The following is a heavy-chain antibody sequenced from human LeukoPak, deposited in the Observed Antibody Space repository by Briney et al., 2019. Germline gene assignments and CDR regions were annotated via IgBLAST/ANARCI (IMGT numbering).Heavy chain of an antibody. CDR2: ITRSGTYI. Sequence: GGSLRLSCAASGFTFSNYNMNWVRQAPGKAMEWVSSITRSGTYIFYADSVKGRFTISRDNAKNTLYLQMNSLRAEDTAVYYCARSGRGGAFDTWGQGTMVTVSS. CDR3: ARSGRGGAFDT. CDR1: GFTFSNYN. V-gene: IGHV3-21*01. J-gene: IGHJ3*02. D-gene: IGHD1-26*01.